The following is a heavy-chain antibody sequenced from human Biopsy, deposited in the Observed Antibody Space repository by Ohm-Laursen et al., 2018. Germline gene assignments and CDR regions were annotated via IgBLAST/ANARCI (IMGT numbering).Heavy chain of an antibody. Sequence: GTLSLTCTVSDGSISDDYWNWIRQPPGKGLQVIGYISSGGRAKYNPSLKSRLTISLDTSKNQLSLRLSSVTAADSAIYYCARERQFRFLEGAFDYWGQGILVTVSS. D-gene: IGHD3-3*01. V-gene: IGHV4-59*01. CDR2: ISSGGRA. J-gene: IGHJ4*02. CDR1: DGSISDDY. CDR3: ARERQFRFLEGAFDY.